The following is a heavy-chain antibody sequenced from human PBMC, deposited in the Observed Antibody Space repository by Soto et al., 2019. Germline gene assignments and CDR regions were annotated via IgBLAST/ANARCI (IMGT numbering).Heavy chain of an antibody. CDR3: AALRPYYYDSSGYYFNAFDI. V-gene: IGHV1-18*01. J-gene: IGHJ3*02. CDR2: ISAYNGNT. CDR1: GYTFTSYG. D-gene: IGHD3-22*01. Sequence: ASVKVSCKASGYTFTSYGISWVRQAPGQGLEWMGWISAYNGNTNYAQKLQERVTITRDMSTSTAYMELSSLRSEDTAVYYCAALRPYYYDSSGYYFNAFDIWGQGTMVTVS.